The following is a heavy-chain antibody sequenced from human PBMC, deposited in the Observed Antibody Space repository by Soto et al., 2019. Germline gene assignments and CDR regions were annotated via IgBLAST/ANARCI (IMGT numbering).Heavy chain of an antibody. CDR3: AKDLSWYAYYYGMDV. Sequence: GGSLRLSCAASGFTFSSYGMHWVRQAPGKGLEWVAVISYDGSNKYYADSVKGRFTISRDNSKNTLYLQMNSLRAEDTAVYYCAKDLSWYAYYYGMDVWGQGTTVTVSS. V-gene: IGHV3-30*18. J-gene: IGHJ6*02. CDR1: GFTFSSYG. D-gene: IGHD6-13*01. CDR2: ISYDGSNK.